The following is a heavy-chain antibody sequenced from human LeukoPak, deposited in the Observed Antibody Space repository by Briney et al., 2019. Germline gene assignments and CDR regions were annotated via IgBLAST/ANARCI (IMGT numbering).Heavy chain of an antibody. CDR3: AREVDSYGYPWYFDL. D-gene: IGHD5-18*01. Sequence: ASETLSLTCTVSGGSISSGDYYWSRIRQPPGKGLEWIGYIYYSGSTYYNPSLKRRVTISVDTSKNQFSLKLSSVTAADTAVYYCAREVDSYGYPWYFDLWGRGTLVTVSS. J-gene: IGHJ2*01. CDR1: GGSISSGDYY. CDR2: IYYSGST. V-gene: IGHV4-30-4*08.